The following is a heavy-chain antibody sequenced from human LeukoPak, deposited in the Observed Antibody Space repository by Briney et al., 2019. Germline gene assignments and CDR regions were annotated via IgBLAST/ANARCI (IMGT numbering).Heavy chain of an antibody. D-gene: IGHD2-2*01. Sequence: SETLSLTCAVYGGSFSDYFWGWIRQPPGKGLEWIGEINHSGRTYYNPSLKSRVTISVDTSKNQFSLNLSSVTAADTAVYYCARDDVVVPAAIHYGMDVWGQGTTVTASS. CDR1: GGSFSDYF. CDR3: ARDDVVVPAAIHYGMDV. J-gene: IGHJ6*02. CDR2: INHSGRT. V-gene: IGHV4-34*01.